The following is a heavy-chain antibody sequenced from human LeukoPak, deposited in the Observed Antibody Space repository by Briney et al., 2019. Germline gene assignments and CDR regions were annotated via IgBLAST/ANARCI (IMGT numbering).Heavy chain of an antibody. D-gene: IGHD5-24*01. CDR3: ARGRNIDMTTMSGESYY. Sequence: GASVKVSCKASGYTITDYYMHWVRQAPGQGLEWMGWLNPNSGDTNYAQKFQGRVSMTRDSSISTAYMDLSDLGYDDTAVYYCARGRNIDMTTMSGESYYWGQGTLVTVSS. CDR2: LNPNSGDT. V-gene: IGHV1-2*02. CDR1: GYTITDYY. J-gene: IGHJ4*02.